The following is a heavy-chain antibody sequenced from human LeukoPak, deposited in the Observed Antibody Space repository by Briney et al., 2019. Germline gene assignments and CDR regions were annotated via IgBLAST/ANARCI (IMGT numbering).Heavy chain of an antibody. CDR1: GDSITISSYY. Sequence: PSETLSLTCTVSGDSITISSYYWGWIRQPPGKGLEWIGSFYYSGSTYYNPSLKSRVTISVDTSKNQFSLKLSSVTAADTAVYYCARPYLRGTVVNNWFDPWGQGTLVTVSS. D-gene: IGHD4-23*01. V-gene: IGHV4-39*01. CDR3: ARPYLRGTVVNNWFDP. J-gene: IGHJ5*02. CDR2: FYYSGST.